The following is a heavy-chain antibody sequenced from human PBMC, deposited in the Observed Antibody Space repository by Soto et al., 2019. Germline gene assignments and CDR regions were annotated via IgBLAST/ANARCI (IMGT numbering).Heavy chain of an antibody. CDR3: ARDQGITTFGVYSMYYYGMDV. D-gene: IGHD3-3*01. CDR2: ISTDNGNK. CDR1: GYTFTNSG. Sequence: QVQLVQSGAEVKKPGASVKVSCKASGYTFTNSGISWVRQAPGQGLEWMGWISTDNGNKNYAQHLQVRVRMTTDTSTSKAYMDLRSLRSDDTAVYYCARDQGITTFGVYSMYYYGMDVWGQGTTVTVSS. V-gene: IGHV1-18*01. J-gene: IGHJ6*02.